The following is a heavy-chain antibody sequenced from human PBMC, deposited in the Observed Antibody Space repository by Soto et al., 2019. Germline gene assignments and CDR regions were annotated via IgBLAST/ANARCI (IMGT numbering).Heavy chain of an antibody. CDR1: GGTFSTYT. D-gene: IGHD3-22*01. V-gene: IGHV1-69*08. CDR3: AGDPDSHYNDSHASSYP. J-gene: IGHJ5*02. Sequence: QVQLVQSGAEVKKPGSSVKVSCKASGGTFSTYTITWVRQAPGQGLEWLGRIIPIIGIINYAQKFQGRVTITAEKFTGTAYMELTRLRSDDTAVYDFAGDPDSHYNDSHASSYPWGQGTLVTVSS. CDR2: IIPIIGII.